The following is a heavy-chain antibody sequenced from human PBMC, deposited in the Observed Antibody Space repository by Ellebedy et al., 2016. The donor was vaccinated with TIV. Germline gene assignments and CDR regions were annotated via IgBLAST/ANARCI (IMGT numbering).Heavy chain of an antibody. CDR2: MNPNSGDT. CDR3: ARGRTIFGAVKLYYLDV. J-gene: IGHJ6*03. D-gene: IGHD3-3*01. V-gene: IGHV1-8*01. CDR1: GYTFTSYN. Sequence: ASVKVSCXASGYTFTSYNINWVRQATGQGLEWVGWMNPNSGDTGYAQKFQGRVNMTRNTSIRTASMELSSLRHDDTATYYCARGRTIFGAVKLYYLDVWGKGTTVTVS.